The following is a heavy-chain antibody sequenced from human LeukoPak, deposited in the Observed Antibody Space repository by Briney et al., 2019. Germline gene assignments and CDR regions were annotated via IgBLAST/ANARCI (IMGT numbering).Heavy chain of an antibody. D-gene: IGHD4-17*01. Sequence: GESLKTSCKGSGYSFTSYWIGWVRQMPGKGLEWMGIIYPGDSDTRYSPSFQGQVTISADKSISPAYLQWSSLKASDTAMYYCARRQRYYGDYTLFFDYWGQGTLVTVSS. V-gene: IGHV5-51*01. J-gene: IGHJ4*02. CDR1: GYSFTSYW. CDR2: IYPGDSDT. CDR3: ARRQRYYGDYTLFFDY.